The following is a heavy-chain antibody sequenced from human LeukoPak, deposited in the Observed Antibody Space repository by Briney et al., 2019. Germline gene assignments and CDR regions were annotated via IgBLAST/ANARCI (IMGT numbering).Heavy chain of an antibody. J-gene: IGHJ4*02. V-gene: IGHV3-7*03. CDR3: ARYQVAIDY. D-gene: IGHD2-2*01. Sequence: PGGSLRLSCAASGFTFSSYSTNWVRQAPGKGLEWVANINKDGSEKNYVDSVKGRFTISRDNAKNSLYLQINSLRADDTAVYYCARYQVAIDYWGQGTLVTVSA. CDR1: GFTFSSYS. CDR2: INKDGSEK.